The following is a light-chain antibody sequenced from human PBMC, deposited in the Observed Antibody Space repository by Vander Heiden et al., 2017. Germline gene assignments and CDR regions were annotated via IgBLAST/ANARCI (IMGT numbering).Light chain of an antibody. CDR3: GTWDSSLSAVV. CDR2: DNN. J-gene: IGLJ2*01. V-gene: IGLV1-51*01. Sequence: QSVLTQPPSVSAAPRQKVTIPCSGSSSNIGNNYVSWYQQLPGTAPKLLIYDNNKRPSGIPDRFSGSKSGTSATLGITGLQTGDEADYYCGTWDSSLSAVVFGGGTKLTVL. CDR1: SSNIGNNY.